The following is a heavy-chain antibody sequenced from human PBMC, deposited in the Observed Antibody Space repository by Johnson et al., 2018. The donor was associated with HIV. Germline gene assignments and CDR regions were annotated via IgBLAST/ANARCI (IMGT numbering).Heavy chain of an antibody. Sequence: QMQLVESGGGVVQPGRSLRLSCAASGITFSDYAMHWVRQAPGKGLEWVAVISYDGSNTYYADSVNGRFTISRDNSKNTLYLQMNSLRAEDTAVYYCARAGAVGFDAFDIWGQETMVTVSS. V-gene: IGHV3-30-3*01. CDR3: ARAGAVGFDAFDI. J-gene: IGHJ3*02. D-gene: IGHD6-19*01. CDR1: GITFSDYA. CDR2: ISYDGSNT.